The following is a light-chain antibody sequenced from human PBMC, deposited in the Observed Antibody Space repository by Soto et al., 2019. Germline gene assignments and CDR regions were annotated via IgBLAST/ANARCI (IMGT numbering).Light chain of an antibody. CDR3: QQYGRSPPFA. J-gene: IGKJ2*01. CDR2: GAS. CDR1: QSVSSNY. Sequence: ESVLTQSPGTLSLSPGERATLSCRASQSVSSNYIAWYQQNPGQAPRLLIYGASTRATGIPDRFRGSGSGTDFTLTISRLEPEDFAVYFCQQYGRSPPFAFGQGTKVEIK. V-gene: IGKV3-20*01.